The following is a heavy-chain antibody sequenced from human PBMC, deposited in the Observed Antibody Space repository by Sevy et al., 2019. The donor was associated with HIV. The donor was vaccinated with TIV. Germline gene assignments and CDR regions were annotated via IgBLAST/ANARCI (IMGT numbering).Heavy chain of an antibody. Sequence: RGSLRLSCTASGFIFSNYGMHWVRQAPGKGLEWVAVVSYDGSTKYYTGSVRGRFSISRDNSKNTVYLQMNSLRVEDTAVYYCAKGSKATGSAFDIWGQGTMVTVSS. CDR3: AKGSKATGSAFDI. D-gene: IGHD1-1*01. J-gene: IGHJ3*02. V-gene: IGHV3-30*18. CDR1: GFIFSNYG. CDR2: VSYDGSTK.